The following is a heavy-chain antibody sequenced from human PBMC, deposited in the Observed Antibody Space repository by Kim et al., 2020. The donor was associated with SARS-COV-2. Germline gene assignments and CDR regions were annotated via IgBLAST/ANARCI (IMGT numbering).Heavy chain of an antibody. J-gene: IGHJ5*02. CDR2: ISDTGHST. Sequence: GGSLRLSCTASGFTISSYAMSWVRQAPGKGLEWVSTISDTGHSTYYADSVKVRFTISRDNSKNTLYLQMNSLRAEDTAIYYCANLRGSIYNWFGPWGQGTLVTVSS. CDR3: ANLRGSIYNWFGP. CDR1: GFTISSYA. V-gene: IGHV3-23*01. D-gene: IGHD1-26*01.